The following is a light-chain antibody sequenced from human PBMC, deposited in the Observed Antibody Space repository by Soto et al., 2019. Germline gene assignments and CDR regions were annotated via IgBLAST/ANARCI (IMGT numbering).Light chain of an antibody. V-gene: IGLV4-69*01. J-gene: IGLJ1*01. Sequence: QSVLTQSPSASASLGASVKLTCTLSSGHSSYAIAWHQQQPEKGPRYLMKVNSDGSHSKGDGIPDRFSGSSSGAERYLTISRLQSEDEADYYCQTWGTGSQGVFGTGTKLTVL. CDR3: QTWGTGSQGV. CDR1: SGHSSYA. CDR2: VNSDGSH.